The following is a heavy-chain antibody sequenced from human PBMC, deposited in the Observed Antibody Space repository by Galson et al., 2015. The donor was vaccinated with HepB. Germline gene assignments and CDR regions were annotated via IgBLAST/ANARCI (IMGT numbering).Heavy chain of an antibody. J-gene: IGHJ4*02. D-gene: IGHD3-10*01. CDR3: AKDGSWFGELLSSLLFDY. CDR1: GFTFSSYG. V-gene: IGHV3-30*18. CDR2: ISYDGSNK. Sequence: SLRLSCAASGFTFSSYGMHWVRQAPGKGLEWVAVISYDGSNKYYADSVKGRFTISRDNSKNTLYLQMNSLRAEDTAVYYCAKDGSWFGELLSSLLFDYWGQETLVTVSS.